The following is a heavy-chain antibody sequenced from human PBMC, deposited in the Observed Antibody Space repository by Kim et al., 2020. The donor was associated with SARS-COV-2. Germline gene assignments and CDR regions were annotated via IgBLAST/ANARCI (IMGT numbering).Heavy chain of an antibody. CDR1: GFTFSSYW. CDR2: INSDGSST. V-gene: IGHV3-74*01. CDR3: ASSLPAGYFDWLSPHYYYYYGMDV. D-gene: IGHD3-9*01. J-gene: IGHJ6*02. Sequence: GGSLRLSCAASGFTFSSYWMHWVRQAPGKGLVWVSRINSDGSSTSYADSVKGRFTISRDNAKNTLYLQMNSLRAEDTAVYYCASSLPAGYFDWLSPHYYYYYGMDVWGQGTTVTVSS.